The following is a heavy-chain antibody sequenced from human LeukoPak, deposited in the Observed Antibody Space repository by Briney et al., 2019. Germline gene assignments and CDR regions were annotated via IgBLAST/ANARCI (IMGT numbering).Heavy chain of an antibody. CDR3: ARRGTVTSLHAFDI. J-gene: IGHJ3*02. CDR2: IHYTGTT. D-gene: IGHD4-11*01. CDR1: GGSINNHY. Sequence: SETLSLTCIVSGGSINNHYWTWIRQTPGKGLEWIGDIHYTGTTKYNPSLKSRVTISVDTSKNQFSLKLSSVTAADTAVYYCARRGTVTSLHAFDIWGQGTMVTVFS. V-gene: IGHV4-59*08.